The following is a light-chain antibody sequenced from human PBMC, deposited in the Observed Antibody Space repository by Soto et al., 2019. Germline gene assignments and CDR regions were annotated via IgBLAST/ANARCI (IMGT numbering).Light chain of an antibody. J-gene: IGLJ3*02. V-gene: IGLV2-11*01. CDR2: DVS. CDR1: SSDVGGYNY. Sequence: QSALTQPSSVSGSPGQSVTISCTGTSSDVGGYNYVSWYQQHPGKAPKLMIYDVSKRPSGVPDRFSGSKSGNTASLTISGLQAEDEADYYYCSYAGTYTGVFGGGTKLTVL. CDR3: CSYAGTYTGV.